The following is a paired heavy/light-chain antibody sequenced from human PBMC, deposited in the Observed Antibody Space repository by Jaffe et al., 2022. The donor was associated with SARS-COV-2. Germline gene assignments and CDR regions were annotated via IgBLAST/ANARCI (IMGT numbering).Light chain of an antibody. Sequence: EIVLTQSPATLSLSPGERATLSCRASQSVSSYLAWYQQKPGQAPRLLIYDASNRATGIPARFSGSGSGTDFTLTISSLEPEDFAVYYCQQRSNWHTTFGQGTKVEIK. J-gene: IGKJ1*01. CDR2: DAS. CDR3: QQRSNWHTT. V-gene: IGKV3-11*01. CDR1: QSVSSY.
Heavy chain of an antibody. J-gene: IGHJ6*02. Sequence: EVQLLESGGGLVQPGGSLRLSCAASGFTFSSYAMSWVRQAPGKGLEWVSAISGSGGSTYYADSVKGRFTISRDNSKNTLYLQMNSLRAEDTAVYYCASTYYYDSSGVYYYYGMDVWGQGTTVTVSS. CDR2: ISGSGGST. D-gene: IGHD3-22*01. CDR3: ASTYYYDSSGVYYYYGMDV. CDR1: GFTFSSYA. V-gene: IGHV3-23*01.